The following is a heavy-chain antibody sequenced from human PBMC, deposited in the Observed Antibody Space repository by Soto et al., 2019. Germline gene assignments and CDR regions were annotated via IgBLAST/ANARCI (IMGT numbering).Heavy chain of an antibody. CDR1: GFSLYTSGVG. J-gene: IGHJ4*02. V-gene: IGHV2-5*02. D-gene: IGHD2-15*01. Sequence: QITLKESGPTLVKPTQTLTLTCSFSGFSLYTSGVGVGWIRQPPGKALEWVGLIYWDDDKRYSSSLKNRVTIAKDASKNQVFLTLTNVDPVDTGTYYCAHREGANAEFDFWGQGTLVTVSS. CDR3: AHREGANAEFDF. CDR2: IYWDDDK.